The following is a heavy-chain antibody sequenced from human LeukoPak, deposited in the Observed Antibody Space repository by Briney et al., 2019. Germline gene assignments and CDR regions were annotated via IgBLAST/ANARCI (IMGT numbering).Heavy chain of an antibody. CDR3: AREGGVGATLFDY. CDR1: GYTFTGYY. CDR2: INPNSGGT. J-gene: IGHJ4*02. V-gene: IGHV1-2*02. D-gene: IGHD1-26*01. Sequence: ASVKVSCKASGYTFTGYYMHWVRQAPGQGLEWMGWINPNSGGTNYAQKFQGRVTMTRDTSISTAYMELRRLRSDDTAVYYCAREGGVGATLFDYWGQGTLVTVSS.